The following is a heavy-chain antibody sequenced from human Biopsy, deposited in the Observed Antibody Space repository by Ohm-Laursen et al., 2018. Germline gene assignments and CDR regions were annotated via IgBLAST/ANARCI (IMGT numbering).Heavy chain of an antibody. CDR2: INHSGRT. D-gene: IGHD3-22*01. Sequence: TLSLTCAVYGESFNGYYWSWIHQTPGKGLGWIGEINHSGRTNYNPSLKSRVTISVDTSKNQFSLKVRSVTAADTAVYYCVRGVDYYDPYHYYALDVWGQGTTVTVSS. CDR3: VRGVDYYDPYHYYALDV. CDR1: GESFNGYY. J-gene: IGHJ6*02. V-gene: IGHV4-34*01.